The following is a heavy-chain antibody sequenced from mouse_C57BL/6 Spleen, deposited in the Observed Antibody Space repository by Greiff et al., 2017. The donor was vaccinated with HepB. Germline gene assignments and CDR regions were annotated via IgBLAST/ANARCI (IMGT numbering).Heavy chain of an antibody. V-gene: IGHV5-6*01. CDR3: ARRNYYGSNYAMDY. D-gene: IGHD1-1*01. Sequence: EVQLQESGGDLVKPGGSLKLSCAASGFTFSSYGMSWVRQTPDKRLEWVATISSGGSYTYYPDSVKGRFTISRDNAKNTLYLQMSSLKSEDTAMYYCARRNYYGSNYAMDYWGQGTSVTVSS. CDR2: ISSGGSYT. CDR1: GFTFSSYG. J-gene: IGHJ4*01.